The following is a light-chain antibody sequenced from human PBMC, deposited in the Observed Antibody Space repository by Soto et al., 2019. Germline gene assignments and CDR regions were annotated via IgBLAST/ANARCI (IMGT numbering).Light chain of an antibody. J-gene: IGKJ1*01. Sequence: DIQLTQSPSFLSASVGDRVTITCRASQGISTYLAWYQQKPGKAPKLLIYAASTLQSGVPSRFSGSGSGTEFTLTISSLQPEDFATYYCQQLNSPPRTFGQETKVEIK. CDR3: QQLNSPPRT. CDR2: AAS. CDR1: QGISTY. V-gene: IGKV1-9*01.